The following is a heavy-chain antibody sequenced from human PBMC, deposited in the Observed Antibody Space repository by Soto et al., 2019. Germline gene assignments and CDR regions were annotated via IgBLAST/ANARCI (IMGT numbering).Heavy chain of an antibody. CDR3: ERDAGGYSYGCPELR. D-gene: IGHD5-18*01. Sequence: QVQLVQSGAAVKKPGASVKVSCKASGYTFTSYGISWVRQAPGQGLEWMGWISAYNCNTNYAQKLQGRLNMTTDTSPSTAHMEMRSLRADDTAWYYCERDAGGYSYGCPELRWGQGTLVPVSS. CDR1: GYTFTSYG. J-gene: IGHJ4*02. CDR2: ISAYNCNT. V-gene: IGHV1-18*01.